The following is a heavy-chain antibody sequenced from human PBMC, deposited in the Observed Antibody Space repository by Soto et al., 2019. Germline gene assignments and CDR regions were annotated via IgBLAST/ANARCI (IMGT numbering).Heavy chain of an antibody. D-gene: IGHD5-12*01. CDR3: VRVVAIPGYPDN. CDR2: IVPIVDTS. Sequence: VQLVQSGAEVRQPASSVKVSCKTSGGTFSSYAISWVRQAPGQGLEWMGGIVPIVDTSTYAQKFQGRVTITADESTSTVYMELSSLRSDDTAVYYCVRVVAIPGYPDNWGQGTLFTVSS. V-gene: IGHV1-69*12. CDR1: GGTFSSYA. J-gene: IGHJ4*02.